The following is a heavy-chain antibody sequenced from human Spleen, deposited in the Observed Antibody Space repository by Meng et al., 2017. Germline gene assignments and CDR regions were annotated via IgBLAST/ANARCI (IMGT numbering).Heavy chain of an antibody. V-gene: IGHV3-48*03. CDR1: GFTFSSYE. J-gene: IGHJ3*02. CDR2: ISSSGSTI. Sequence: GESLKISCAASGFTFSSYEMNWVRQAPGKGLEWVSYISSSGSTIYYADSVKGRFTISRDNAKNSLYLQMNSLRAEDTAVYYCARVVYGDYVATDAFDIWGQGTMVTVSS. D-gene: IGHD4-17*01. CDR3: ARVVYGDYVATDAFDI.